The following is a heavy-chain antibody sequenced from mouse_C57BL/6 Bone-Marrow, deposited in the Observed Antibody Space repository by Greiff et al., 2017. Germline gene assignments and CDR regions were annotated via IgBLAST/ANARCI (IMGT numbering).Heavy chain of an antibody. V-gene: IGHV1-52*01. Sequence: QVQLQQPGAELVRPGSSVKLSCKASGYTFTSYWMHWVKQRPIQGLEWIGNIDPSDSETHYNQKFKDKATLTVDKSSSTAYMQLSSLTSEDSSVYYCARSDYSNYFNPHYAMDYRGQGTSVTVSS. J-gene: IGHJ4*01. CDR3: ARSDYSNYFNPHYAMDY. D-gene: IGHD2-5*01. CDR2: IDPSDSET. CDR1: GYTFTSYW.